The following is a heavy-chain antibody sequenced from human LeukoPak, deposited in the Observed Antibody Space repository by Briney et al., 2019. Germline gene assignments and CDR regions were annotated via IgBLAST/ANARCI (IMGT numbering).Heavy chain of an antibody. D-gene: IGHD2/OR15-2a*01. CDR3: ARLKDFTGKEYYFFDL. Sequence: SETLSLTCTMSGDSISNSILWSWVRQPPGKGLEWVGEKYRSGTTNYNPYLKSRVTISTDNSKNQVSLELNSVTAADTAVYFCARLKDFTGKEYYFFDLWGRSTLVTVSS. CDR2: KYRSGTT. V-gene: IGHV4-4*02. J-gene: IGHJ2*01. CDR1: GDSISNSIL.